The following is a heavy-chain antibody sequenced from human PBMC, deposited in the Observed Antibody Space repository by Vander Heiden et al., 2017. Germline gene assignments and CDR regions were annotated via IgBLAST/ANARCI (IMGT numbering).Heavy chain of an antibody. V-gene: IGHV3-21*01. CDR3: ARSPLQGAEDY. CDR2: ISSSSDYI. Sequence: EVQLVGSGGGLVKPGGSLRLSCAASGFTFSSYSMHWVRQAPRKGLEWVSSISSSSDYIFYADSVKGRFTISRDNAKNSLYLQMNDLRAEDTAVYFCARSPLQGAEDYWGQGTLVTVSS. J-gene: IGHJ4*02. D-gene: IGHD3-16*01. CDR1: GFTFSSYS.